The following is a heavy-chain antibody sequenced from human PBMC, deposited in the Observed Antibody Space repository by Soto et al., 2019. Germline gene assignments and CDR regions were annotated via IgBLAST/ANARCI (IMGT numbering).Heavy chain of an antibody. CDR3: ARVRFGGGEGAFDI. D-gene: IGHD2-21*01. Sequence: QVQLVQSGAEVKKPGSSVKVSCKASGGTFSSYTISWGRQAPGQGFEWMGRIIPILGIANYAQNFQGRVTITADKSTSTAYMELSSLRSEDTAVYYCARVRFGGGEGAFDIWGQGTMVTVSS. V-gene: IGHV1-69*02. CDR2: IIPILGIA. CDR1: GGTFSSYT. J-gene: IGHJ3*02.